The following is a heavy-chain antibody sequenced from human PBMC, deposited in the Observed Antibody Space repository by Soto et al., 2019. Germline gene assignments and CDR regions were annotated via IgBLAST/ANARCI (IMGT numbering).Heavy chain of an antibody. CDR3: AKKSTDSSGYFES. CDR2: ISGSAGST. Sequence: GGSLRLSCAASGFTFSNYAMSWVRQAPGKGLEWVSGISGSAGSTYNADSVKGRFTISRDNSKNTMYMQMSSLRAEDTAVYYCAKKSTDSSGYFESWGQGTLVTVSS. D-gene: IGHD2-2*01. J-gene: IGHJ4*02. V-gene: IGHV3-23*01. CDR1: GFTFSNYA.